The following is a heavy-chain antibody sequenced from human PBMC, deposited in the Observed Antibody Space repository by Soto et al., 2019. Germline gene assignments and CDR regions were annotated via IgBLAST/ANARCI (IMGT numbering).Heavy chain of an antibody. D-gene: IGHD2-2*01. CDR1: GYTLTHYT. CDR2: INAGSGNT. CDR3: ARDSGFIVVVAAANYAFDF. J-gene: IGHJ4*02. V-gene: IGHV1-3*01. Sequence: QVQLVQSGAEAKKPGASVRVSCKASGYTLTHYTMHWVRQAPGQRLEWMGWINAGSGNTEYSQQFQGRVTIFRDTSRSTAYMDLSSLRSEDTAVYSCARDSGFIVVVAAANYAFDFWGQGTLVNVSS.